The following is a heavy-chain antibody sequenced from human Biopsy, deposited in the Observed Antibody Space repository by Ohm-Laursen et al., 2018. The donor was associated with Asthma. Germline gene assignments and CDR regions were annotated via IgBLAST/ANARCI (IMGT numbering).Heavy chain of an antibody. J-gene: IGHJ4*02. D-gene: IGHD3-22*01. CDR2: MSFGGRQT. V-gene: IGHV3-30*03. CDR1: GFSFNSYG. Sequence: SLRLSCAASGFSFNSYGMHWVRQAPGKGLEWVAVMSFGGRQTYYADSVKGRFTISRDYSRNTLYLQMHSLRAEDTAVYYCARGDSSNWSHYYFDYWGQGTLVTVSS. CDR3: ARGDSSNWSHYYFDY.